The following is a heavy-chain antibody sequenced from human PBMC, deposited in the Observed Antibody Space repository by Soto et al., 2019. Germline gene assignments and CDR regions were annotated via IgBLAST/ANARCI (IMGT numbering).Heavy chain of an antibody. Sequence: GESLKISCKGSGYSFTSYWIGWVRQMPGKGLEWMGIIYPGDSDTRYSPSFQGQVTISADKSISTAYLQWSSLKASDTSMYYCASHGLGYCSGGSCFDAFDIWGQGTMVTVSS. V-gene: IGHV5-51*01. CDR1: GYSFTSYW. D-gene: IGHD2-15*01. CDR3: ASHGLGYCSGGSCFDAFDI. J-gene: IGHJ3*02. CDR2: IYPGDSDT.